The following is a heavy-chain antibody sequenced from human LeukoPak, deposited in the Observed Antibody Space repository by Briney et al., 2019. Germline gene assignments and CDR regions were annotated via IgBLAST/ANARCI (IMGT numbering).Heavy chain of an antibody. J-gene: IGHJ4*02. CDR2: IYSGGST. D-gene: IGHD6-13*01. Sequence: GGSLRLSCAASGFTVSSNYMTWVRQTPGKGLEWVSVIYSGGSTYYADSVKGRFTISRDNSKNTLYLQMNSLRAEDTAVYYCARGYSSSWQDEFDYWGQGTLVTVSS. CDR1: GFTVSSNY. CDR3: ARGYSSSWQDEFDY. V-gene: IGHV3-53*05.